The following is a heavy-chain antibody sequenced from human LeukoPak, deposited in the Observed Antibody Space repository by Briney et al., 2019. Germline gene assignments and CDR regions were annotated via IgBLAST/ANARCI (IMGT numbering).Heavy chain of an antibody. CDR2: ITSSSSTI. Sequence: PGGSLRLSCAASGFTFSDYYMSWIRQAPGKGLEWVSYITSSSSTIYYADSVKGRFTISRDNAKNSLYLQMNSLRAEDTAVYYCARGSPLGRIAAPENYYMDVWGKGTTVTVSS. V-gene: IGHV3-11*04. CDR1: GFTFSDYY. CDR3: ARGSPLGRIAAPENYYMDV. J-gene: IGHJ6*03. D-gene: IGHD6-6*01.